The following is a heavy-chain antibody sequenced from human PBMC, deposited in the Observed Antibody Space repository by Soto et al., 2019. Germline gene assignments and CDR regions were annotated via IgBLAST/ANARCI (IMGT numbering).Heavy chain of an antibody. Sequence: GGSLRLSCAASGFTFSSYWMHWVRQAPGKGLVWVSRINSDGSSTSYADSVKGRFTISRDNAKNTLYLQMNSLRAEDTAVYYCARDRMVRGVIKSDALDIWGQGTMVTVSS. CDR2: INSDGSST. CDR1: GFTFSSYW. V-gene: IGHV3-74*01. CDR3: ARDRMVRGVIKSDALDI. D-gene: IGHD3-10*01. J-gene: IGHJ3*02.